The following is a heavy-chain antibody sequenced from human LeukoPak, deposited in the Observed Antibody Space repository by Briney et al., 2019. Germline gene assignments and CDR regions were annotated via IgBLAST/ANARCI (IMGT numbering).Heavy chain of an antibody. CDR2: INPNSGGT. V-gene: IGHV1-2*02. J-gene: IGHJ4*02. CDR3: ASYYDFWSGYQLGFDY. D-gene: IGHD3-3*01. CDR1: GYTFTGYY. Sequence: ASVKVSCKASGYTFTGYYMHWVRQAPGQGLEWMGWINPNSGGTNYAQKFQGRVTMTRDTSISTAYMELSRLRSGDTAVYYCASYYDFWSGYQLGFDYWGQGTLVTVSS.